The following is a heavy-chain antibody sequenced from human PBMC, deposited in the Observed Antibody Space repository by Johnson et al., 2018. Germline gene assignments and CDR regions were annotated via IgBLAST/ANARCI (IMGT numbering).Heavy chain of an antibody. CDR2: LSYDGNNI. D-gene: IGHD5-24*01. CDR1: GFTFSTYG. Sequence: VQLVESGGGVVQPGGSLRLSCSASGFTFSTYGMHWVRQAPGKGLEWVTSLSYDGNNIYYADPVKGRFTISRDNAKNPLSLQMNSLRAGDTAVYYCAKDLHGYQVYSQNMDVWGLGTTVTVSS. CDR3: AKDLHGYQVYSQNMDV. J-gene: IGHJ6*02. V-gene: IGHV3-30*18.